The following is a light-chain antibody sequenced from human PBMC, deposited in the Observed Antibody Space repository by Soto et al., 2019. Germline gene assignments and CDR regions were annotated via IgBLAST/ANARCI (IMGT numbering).Light chain of an antibody. Sequence: EIVLTQSPGTLSSSPGERATLSCRASLSVSSNFLAWYQQKPGQTPRLLIYGASSRATGIPDRFSGSGSGTDFSLTISRLEPEDFAVYYCQQYGSSPTFGQGTKVEMK. CDR2: GAS. J-gene: IGKJ1*01. CDR3: QQYGSSPT. V-gene: IGKV3-20*01. CDR1: LSVSSNF.